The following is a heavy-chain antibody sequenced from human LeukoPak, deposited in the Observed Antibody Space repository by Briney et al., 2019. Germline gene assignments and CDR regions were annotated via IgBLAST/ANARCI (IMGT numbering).Heavy chain of an antibody. J-gene: IGHJ4*02. CDR1: RFTLSTYW. CDR3: ARDLLGATEEYYFDY. V-gene: IGHV3-7*01. D-gene: IGHD1-26*01. Sequence: GGSLRLSCAASRFTLSTYWMSWVRQAPGKGLEWVAHIKQDGSQEYYVDSVKGRFTIFRDSAKNSLYLQMNSLRAEDTAVYYCARDLLGATEEYYFDYWGQGTLVTVSS. CDR2: IKQDGSQE.